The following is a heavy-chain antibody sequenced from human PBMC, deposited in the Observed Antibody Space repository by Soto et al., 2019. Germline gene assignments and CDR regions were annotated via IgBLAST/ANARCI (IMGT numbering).Heavy chain of an antibody. CDR3: AREGVPTPSTVYGMDV. J-gene: IGHJ6*02. Sequence: PSETLSLTCTVSGGSISSGGYYWSWIRQHPGKGLEWIGYIYYSGSTNYNPSLKSRVTISVDTSKNQFSLKLSSVTAADTAVYYCAREGVPTPSTVYGMDVWGQGTTVTVSS. CDR2: IYYSGST. V-gene: IGHV4-61*08. D-gene: IGHD2-15*01. CDR1: GGSISSGGYY.